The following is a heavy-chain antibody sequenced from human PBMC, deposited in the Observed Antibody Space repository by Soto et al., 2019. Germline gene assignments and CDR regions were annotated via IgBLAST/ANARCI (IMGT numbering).Heavy chain of an antibody. V-gene: IGHV3-21*01. Sequence: EVQLVESGGGLVKPGGSLRLSCAASGFTFSSYSMNWVRQAPGKGLEWVSSISSSSSYIYYADSVKGRFTISRDNAKNSLYLQMNSLRAEDTAVYYCARYSKIGYCSGGSCYSGVDYWGQGTLVTVSS. CDR1: GFTFSSYS. CDR2: ISSSSSYI. D-gene: IGHD2-15*01. CDR3: ARYSKIGYCSGGSCYSGVDY. J-gene: IGHJ4*02.